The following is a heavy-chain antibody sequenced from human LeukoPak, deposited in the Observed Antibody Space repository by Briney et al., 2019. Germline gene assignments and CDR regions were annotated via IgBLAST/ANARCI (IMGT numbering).Heavy chain of an antibody. V-gene: IGHV3-7*01. CDR2: IKQDGSEK. CDR3: ARDNMYYYGSGSYYHHGYFDY. J-gene: IGHJ4*02. CDR1: GFTCSSYW. D-gene: IGHD3-10*01. Sequence: GGSLRLSCAASGFTCSSYWMSWVRQAPGKGLEGVANIKQDGSEKYYVDSVKGRFTISRDNAKNSLYLQMNSLRAEDTAVYYCARDNMYYYGSGSYYHHGYFDYWGQGTLVTVSS.